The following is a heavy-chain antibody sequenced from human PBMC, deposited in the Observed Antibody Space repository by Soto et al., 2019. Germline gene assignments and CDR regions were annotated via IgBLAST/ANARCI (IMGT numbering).Heavy chain of an antibody. J-gene: IGHJ4*02. CDR3: ATLLIAVAGTGHDY. V-gene: IGHV3-23*01. CDR2: ISGSGGST. D-gene: IGHD6-19*01. CDR1: GFTFSSYA. Sequence: EVQLLESGGGLVQPGGSLRLSCAASGFTFSSYAMSWVRQAPGKGLEWVSAISGSGGSTYYADSVKGRFTISRDNSKNTLYLKMNSLRAEDTAVYYCATLLIAVAGTGHDYWGQGTLVTVSS.